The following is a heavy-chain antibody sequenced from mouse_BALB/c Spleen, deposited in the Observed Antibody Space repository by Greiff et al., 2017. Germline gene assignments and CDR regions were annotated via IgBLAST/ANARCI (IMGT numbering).Heavy chain of an antibody. J-gene: IGHJ1*01. V-gene: IGHV5-6*03. CDR2: ISSGGSYT. CDR3: ARQADYDWYFDV. D-gene: IGHD2-4*01. Sequence: EVKLMESGGGLVKPGGSLKLSCAASGFTFSSYAMSWVRQSPEKRLEWVAEISSGGSYTYYPDSVKGRFTISRDNAKNTLYLQMSSLKSEDTAMYYCARQADYDWYFDVWGAGTTVTVSS. CDR1: GFTFSSYA.